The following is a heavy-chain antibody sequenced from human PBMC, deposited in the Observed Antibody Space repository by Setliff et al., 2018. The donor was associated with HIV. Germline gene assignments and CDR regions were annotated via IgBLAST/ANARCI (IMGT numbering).Heavy chain of an antibody. CDR1: GGYISSYY. CDR3: ARGNYGDPRGLYYYYGMDV. Sequence: PSETLSLTCTVSGGYISSYYWSWIRQPPGKGLEWIGYIYISGSTNYNPSLKSRVTISVDTTKNQFSLKMSSVTAADTAVYYCARGNYGDPRGLYYYYGMDVWGQGTTVTV. V-gene: IGHV4-59*01. CDR2: IYISGST. D-gene: IGHD4-17*01. J-gene: IGHJ6*02.